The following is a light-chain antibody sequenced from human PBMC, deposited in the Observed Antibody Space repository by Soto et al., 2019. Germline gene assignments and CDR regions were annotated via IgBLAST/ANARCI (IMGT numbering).Light chain of an antibody. CDR3: VAWDDSLNGPV. V-gene: IGLV1-44*01. J-gene: IGLJ3*02. CDR2: TNN. Sequence: QSALTQPPSASGTPGQRVTISCSGSSSNIGSNTVNWYQQLPGMAPKLLIHTNNQWPSGVPDRFSGSKSGTSASLAIGGLQSDDEADYYCVAWDDSLNGPVFGGGTKLTVL. CDR1: SSNIGSNT.